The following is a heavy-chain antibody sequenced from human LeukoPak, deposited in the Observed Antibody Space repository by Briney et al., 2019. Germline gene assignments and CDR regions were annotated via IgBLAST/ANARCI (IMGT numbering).Heavy chain of an antibody. CDR2: ISAYNGNT. V-gene: IGHV1-18*04. Sequence: ASVKVSCKASGYTFTSYGISWVRQAPGQGLEWMEWISAYNGNTNYAQKLQGRVTMTTDTSTSTAYMELRSLRSDDTAVYYCARSSIMITFGGVIVTKLDYWGQGTLVTVSS. D-gene: IGHD3-16*02. CDR3: ARSSIMITFGGVIVTKLDY. CDR1: GYTFTSYG. J-gene: IGHJ4*02.